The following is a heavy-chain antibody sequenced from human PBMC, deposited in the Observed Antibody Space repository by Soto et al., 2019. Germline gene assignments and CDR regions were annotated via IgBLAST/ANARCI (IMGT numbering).Heavy chain of an antibody. CDR3: ARMEVDWWFDP. Sequence: KPSETLSLTCTVSGGSISSYYWSWIRQPPGKGLEWIGYVYYSGSTNYNPSLKSRVTISVDTSKNQFSLKLSSVTAADTAVYYCARMEVDWWFDPWGQGTLVTVSS. CDR2: VYYSGST. J-gene: IGHJ5*02. D-gene: IGHD3-9*01. CDR1: GGSISSYY. V-gene: IGHV4-59*01.